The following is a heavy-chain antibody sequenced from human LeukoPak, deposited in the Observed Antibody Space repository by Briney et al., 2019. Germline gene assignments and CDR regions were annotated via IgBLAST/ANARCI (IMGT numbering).Heavy chain of an antibody. D-gene: IGHD2-2*01. V-gene: IGHV4-34*01. CDR1: GGSFSGYY. Sequence: SETLSLTCAVYGGSFSGYYWSWIRQPPGKGLEWIGEINHSGSTNYNPSLKSRVTISVDTSKNQFSLKLSSVTAADTAVYYCARGGGLRYCSSTSCYDYWGQGTLVTVSS. CDR3: ARGGGLRYCSSTSCYDY. J-gene: IGHJ4*02. CDR2: INHSGST.